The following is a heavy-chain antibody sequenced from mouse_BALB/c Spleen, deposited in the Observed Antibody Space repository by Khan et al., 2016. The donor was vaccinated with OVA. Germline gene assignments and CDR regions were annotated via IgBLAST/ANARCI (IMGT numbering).Heavy chain of an antibody. D-gene: IGHD2-14*01. V-gene: IGHV1-4*01. CDR2: INPSNGYT. Sequence: VQLQQSGAELARPGASVKMSCKASGYTFTSYTIHWIKLRPGQGLEWIGYINPSNGYTNYNQKFKDKATLTADKSSTTAYMELSSLTSDDSALYTCLRDGAYHRNDGWFAYWGQGTLVTVSA. J-gene: IGHJ3*01. CDR1: GYTFTSYT. CDR3: LRDGAYHRNDGWFAY.